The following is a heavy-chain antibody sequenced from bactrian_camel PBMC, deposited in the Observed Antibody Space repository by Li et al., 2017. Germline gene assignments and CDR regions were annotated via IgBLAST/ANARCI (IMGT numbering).Heavy chain of an antibody. CDR1: GYTYNNYC. Sequence: HVQLVESGGGSVQPGGSLRLSCAVSGYTYNNYCMGWFRQAPGKEREGVAAIESDGRTSYADSVKGRFTISQDNAKNTLYLEMNRLRPEDTAMYYCAAPKYGGNWCENYVYDYYGQGTQVTVS. V-gene: IGHV3S26*01. D-gene: IGHD6*01. CDR3: AAPKYGGNWCENYVYDY. CDR2: IESDGRT. J-gene: IGHJ4*01.